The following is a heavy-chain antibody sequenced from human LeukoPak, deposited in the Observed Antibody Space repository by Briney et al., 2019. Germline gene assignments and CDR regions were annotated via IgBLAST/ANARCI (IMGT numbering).Heavy chain of an antibody. J-gene: IGHJ6*03. Sequence: ASVNLSCKASEGTVSSYAINWVRHAPGQGLEWMGAIIPIFGTANYAQKFKGRVTITTDESTSTAYMELSSLRSEDTAVYYCARVAYCSSTSCYPTYYYMDVWGKGTTVTVSS. CDR2: IIPIFGTA. D-gene: IGHD2-2*01. CDR1: EGTVSSYA. CDR3: ARVAYCSSTSCYPTYYYMDV. V-gene: IGHV1-69*05.